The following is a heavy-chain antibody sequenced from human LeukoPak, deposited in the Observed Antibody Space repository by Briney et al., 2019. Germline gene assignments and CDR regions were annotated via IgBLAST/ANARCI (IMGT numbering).Heavy chain of an antibody. CDR2: INPSGGST. D-gene: IGHD1-26*01. CDR1: GYTFTSYY. CDR3: ARESGADLRVYYYYGMDV. J-gene: IGHJ6*02. V-gene: IGHV1-46*01. Sequence: ASVKVSCKASGYTFTSYYMHWVRQAPGQGLEWMGIINPSGGSTSYAQKFQGRVTMTRDTSTSTAYMELSSLRSEDTAVYYCARESGADLRVYYYYGMDVWGQGTTVTVSS.